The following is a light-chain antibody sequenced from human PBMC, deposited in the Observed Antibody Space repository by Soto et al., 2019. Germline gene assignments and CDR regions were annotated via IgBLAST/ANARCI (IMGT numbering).Light chain of an antibody. CDR3: SSYAGSNNFVV. J-gene: IGLJ2*01. CDR2: EVS. V-gene: IGLV2-8*01. CDR1: XXXXGGYNY. Sequence: QSVXTQPPSASGXXXXSVXXXXXGXXXXXGGYNYVSWYQQHPGKAPKLMIYEVSKRPSGVPDRFSGSKSGNTASLTVSGLQAEDEADYYCSSYAGSNNFVVFGGGTKLTVL.